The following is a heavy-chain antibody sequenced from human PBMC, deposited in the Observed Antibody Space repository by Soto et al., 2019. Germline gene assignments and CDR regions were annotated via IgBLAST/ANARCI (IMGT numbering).Heavy chain of an antibody. CDR2: ISGDGAAT. Sequence: PGGSLRLSCAASGFNFGSFAMTWVRQAPGKGLQWVSAISGDGAATYYGDSVKGRFTISRDNSKNTLYLQMNSLRPEDTAVYYCVKVSTFYDILTGYYSTNFFDPWGQGTLVTVSS. CDR3: VKVSTFYDILTGYYSTNFFDP. J-gene: IGHJ5*02. V-gene: IGHV3-23*01. D-gene: IGHD3-9*01. CDR1: GFNFGSFA.